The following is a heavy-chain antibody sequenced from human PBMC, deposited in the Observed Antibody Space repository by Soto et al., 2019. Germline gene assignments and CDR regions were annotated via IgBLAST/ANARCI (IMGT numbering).Heavy chain of an antibody. Sequence: PGESLKISCAASGFTFSSYAMHWVRQAPGKGLEWVAVISYDGSNKYYADSVKGRFTISRDNSKNTLYLQMNSLRAEDTAVYYCARDKVVVVAASLYGMDVWGQGTTVTVSS. V-gene: IGHV3-30-3*01. D-gene: IGHD2-15*01. CDR1: GFTFSSYA. J-gene: IGHJ6*02. CDR2: ISYDGSNK. CDR3: ARDKVVVVAASLYGMDV.